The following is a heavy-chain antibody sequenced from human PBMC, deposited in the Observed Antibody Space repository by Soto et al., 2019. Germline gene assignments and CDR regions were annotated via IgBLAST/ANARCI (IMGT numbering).Heavy chain of an antibody. CDR2: ISGSGDGT. J-gene: IGHJ4*02. D-gene: IGHD2-15*01. Sequence: GGSLRLSCAASGFTFSSYAMSWVRQAPGKGLEWVSGISGSGDGTYYADSVKGRFTISRDNSKNTLYVQMNSLRAEDTAVYYCAKGWQGLSLWGQGTLVTGSS. CDR3: AKGWQGLSL. V-gene: IGHV3-23*01. CDR1: GFTFSSYA.